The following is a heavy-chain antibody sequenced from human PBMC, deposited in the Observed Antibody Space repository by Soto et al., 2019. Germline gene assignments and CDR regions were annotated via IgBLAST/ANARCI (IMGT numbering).Heavy chain of an antibody. D-gene: IGHD3-16*01. CDR1: GFTFSSYA. V-gene: IGHV3-30-3*01. CDR2: ISYDGSNK. Sequence: PVGSLRLSCAASGFTFSSYAMHWVRQAPGKGLEWVAVISYDGSNKYYADSVKGQFTISRDNSKNTLYLQMNSLRAEDTAVYYCARAYDYGMDVWGQGTTVTVSS. CDR3: ARAYDYGMDV. J-gene: IGHJ6*02.